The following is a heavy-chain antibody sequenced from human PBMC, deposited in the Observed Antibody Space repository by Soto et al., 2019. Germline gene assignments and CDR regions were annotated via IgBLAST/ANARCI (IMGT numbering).Heavy chain of an antibody. D-gene: IGHD3-10*01. Sequence: PGGSLRLSCAASGFTFSSYAMSWVRQAPGKGLEWVSAISGSGGSTYYADSVKGRFTISRDNSKNTLYLQMNSLRAEDTAVYYCANIPLHSSTRSEGPTLWFGEPEFDYWGQGTLVTVSS. CDR1: GFTFSSYA. V-gene: IGHV3-23*01. J-gene: IGHJ4*02. CDR3: ANIPLHSSTRSEGPTLWFGEPEFDY. CDR2: ISGSGGST.